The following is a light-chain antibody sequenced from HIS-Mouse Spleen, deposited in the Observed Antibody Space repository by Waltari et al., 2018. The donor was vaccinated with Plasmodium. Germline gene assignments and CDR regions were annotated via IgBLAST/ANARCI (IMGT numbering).Light chain of an antibody. V-gene: IGLV1-51*01. CDR1: SHNIGNNY. Sequence: QSVLTQPPSVSAAPGQKVTISCPGSSHNIGNNYVSWYQQLPGTAPKLLIYDNNKRPSGIPDRFSGSKSGTSATLGITGLQTGDEADYYCGTWDSSLSAGVVFGGGTKLTVL. J-gene: IGLJ2*01. CDR2: DNN. CDR3: GTWDSSLSAGVV.